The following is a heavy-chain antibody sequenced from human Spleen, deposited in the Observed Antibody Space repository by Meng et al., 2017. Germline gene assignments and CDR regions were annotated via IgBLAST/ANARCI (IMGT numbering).Heavy chain of an antibody. CDR3: AREGQYYDILTGYYTSFWFDP. V-gene: IGHV4-59*01. CDR1: GGSISSYY. D-gene: IGHD3-9*01. CDR2: IYYSGST. J-gene: IGHJ5*02. Sequence: GSLRLSCTVSGGSISSYYWSWIRQPPGKGLEWIGYIYYSGSTNYNPSLKSRVTISVDTSKNQFSLKLSSVTAADTAVYYCAREGQYYDILTGYYTSFWFDPWGHGTQVTVSS.